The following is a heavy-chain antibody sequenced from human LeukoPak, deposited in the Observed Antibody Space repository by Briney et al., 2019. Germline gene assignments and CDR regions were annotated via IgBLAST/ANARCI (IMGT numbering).Heavy chain of an antibody. CDR1: GFTFSSHG. J-gene: IGHJ5*02. Sequence: PGGTLRLSCAASGFTFSSHGMNWVRQAPRKGLEWVAFISYDGNNKYYADSVKGRFTISRDNSKNTLYLQMNSLRAEDTALYHCAKSIAAGTNWFDPWGQGTLVTVSS. CDR3: AKSIAAGTNWFDP. V-gene: IGHV3-30*18. D-gene: IGHD6-13*01. CDR2: ISYDGNNK.